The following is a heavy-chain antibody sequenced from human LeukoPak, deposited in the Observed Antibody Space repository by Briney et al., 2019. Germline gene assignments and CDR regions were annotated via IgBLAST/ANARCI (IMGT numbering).Heavy chain of an antibody. J-gene: IGHJ6*02. CDR2: IYYSGIT. V-gene: IGHV4-39*01. CDR1: GGSISSSSYY. Sequence: PSETLSLTCTVSGGSISSSSYYWGWIRQPPGKGLEWIGSIYYSGITYYNPSLKSRVTISVDTSKNQFSLKLSSVTAADTAVYYCARHLNPGRRLLWFGDYYYYGMDVWGQGTTVTVSS. CDR3: ARHLNPGRRLLWFGDYYYYGMDV. D-gene: IGHD3-10*01.